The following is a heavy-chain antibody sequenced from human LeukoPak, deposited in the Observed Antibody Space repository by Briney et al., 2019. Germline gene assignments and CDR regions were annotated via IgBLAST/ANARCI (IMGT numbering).Heavy chain of an antibody. CDR1: GYAFTGYY. V-gene: IGHV1-2*02. D-gene: IGHD6-19*01. CDR2: INPNSGVT. Sequence: ASVKVSCKASGYAFTGYYIHWVRQAPGQGLEWMGWINPNSGVTHYPQKFQGRVTMTRDTSIRTAYMEVSSLRSDDTAVYYCARGQQWLEAFDYWGLGTLVTVSS. J-gene: IGHJ4*02. CDR3: ARGQQWLEAFDY.